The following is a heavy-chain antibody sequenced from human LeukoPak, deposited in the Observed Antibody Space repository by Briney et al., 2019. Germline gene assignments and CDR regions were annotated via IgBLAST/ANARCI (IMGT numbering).Heavy chain of an antibody. Sequence: GGSLRLSCAASGFTVSSNYMSWVRQAPGKGLEWVSVIYSGGSTYYADSVKGRFTISRDNSKNTLYLQMNSLRAGDTAVYYCARGSGYYSLFDYWGQGTLVTVSS. CDR2: IYSGGST. V-gene: IGHV3-66*02. CDR3: ARGSGYYSLFDY. CDR1: GFTVSSNY. J-gene: IGHJ4*02. D-gene: IGHD3-22*01.